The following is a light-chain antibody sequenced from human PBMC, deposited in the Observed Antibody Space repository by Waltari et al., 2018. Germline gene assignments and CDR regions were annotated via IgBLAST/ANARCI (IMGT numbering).Light chain of an antibody. V-gene: IGKV2-28*01. CDR3: RQALETPPT. Sequence: EIVMTQSLGSLPVTPLEPASISCTSSQSPLQSTGKKHLDWSLQKQGQYHTHLINLASNRGSWFPDRCSGSGSDTDFTLKSSRGGAEEVGVYYCRQALETPPTFGGGTMVEIK. CDR1: QSPLQSTGKKH. CDR2: LAS. J-gene: IGKJ4*01.